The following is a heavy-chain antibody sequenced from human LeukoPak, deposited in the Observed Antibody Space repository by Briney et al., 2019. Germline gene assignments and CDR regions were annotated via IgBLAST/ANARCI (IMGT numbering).Heavy chain of an antibody. CDR3: ARGGKGDYATNFDP. V-gene: IGHV4-34*01. CDR1: GGSFSGYY. J-gene: IGHJ5*02. D-gene: IGHD4-17*01. CDR2: INHSGST. Sequence: SETLSLTCAVYGGSFSGYYWSWLRQPPGKGLEWIGEINHSGSTNYNPSLKSRVTISVDTSKNQFSLKLSSVTAADTAVYYCARGGKGDYATNFDPWGQGTLVTVSS.